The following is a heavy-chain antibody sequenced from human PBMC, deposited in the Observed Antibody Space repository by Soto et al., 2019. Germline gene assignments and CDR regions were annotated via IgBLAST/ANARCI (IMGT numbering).Heavy chain of an antibody. V-gene: IGHV3-23*01. CDR1: GFTLSSYS. CDR3: ANKVCSGPGRQFYYY. Sequence: GRSLRLSCAASGFTLSSYSMSWVRQAPGKGLEWVSGFRTSGDGGTTYYADSVKGRFTISRDNSKNMLFLQMNSLRAEDTAIYYCANKVCSGPGRQFYYYCGQRSPGT. CDR2: FRTSGDGGTT. D-gene: IGHD3-10*01. J-gene: IGHJ4*02.